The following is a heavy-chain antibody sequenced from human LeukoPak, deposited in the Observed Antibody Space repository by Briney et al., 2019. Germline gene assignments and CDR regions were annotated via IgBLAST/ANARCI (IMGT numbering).Heavy chain of an antibody. CDR3: AIGYSSSWYYFDY. CDR2: IYYSGST. Sequence: SETLSLTCTVSGGSISSSSYYWGWTRQPPGKGLEWIGSIYYSGSTYYNPSLKSRVTISVDTSKNQFSLKLSSVTAADTAVYYCAIGYSSSWYYFDYWGQGTLVTVSS. CDR1: GGSISSSSYY. J-gene: IGHJ4*02. D-gene: IGHD6-13*01. V-gene: IGHV4-39*01.